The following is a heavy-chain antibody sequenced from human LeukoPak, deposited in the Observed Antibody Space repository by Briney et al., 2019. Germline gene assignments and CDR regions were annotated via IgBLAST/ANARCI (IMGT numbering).Heavy chain of an antibody. CDR2: IIPIFGTA. V-gene: IGHV1-69*06. Sequence: SVKVSCKASGGTFSSYAISWVRQAPGQGLEWMGGIIPIFGTANYAQKFQGRVTITADKSTSTAYMELSSLRSEDTAVYYCASLNDRDSSCWYNWFDPWGQGTLVTVSS. D-gene: IGHD6-13*01. J-gene: IGHJ5*02. CDR3: ASLNDRDSSCWYNWFDP. CDR1: GGTFSSYA.